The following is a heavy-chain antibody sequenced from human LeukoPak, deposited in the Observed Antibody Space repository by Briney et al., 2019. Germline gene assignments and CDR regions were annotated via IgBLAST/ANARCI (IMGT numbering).Heavy chain of an antibody. D-gene: IGHD2-15*01. V-gene: IGHV3-66*02. CDR1: GFTVTTNY. J-gene: IGHJ4*02. CDR3: ARAAGFDY. Sequence: GGSPRLSCAASGFTVTTNYMSWVRQAPGKGLEWVSVIYSGGITYYADSVKGRFTISRDSSKNTLYLQMNSLRVEDTAVYYCARAAGFDYWGQGTLVTVSS. CDR2: IYSGGIT.